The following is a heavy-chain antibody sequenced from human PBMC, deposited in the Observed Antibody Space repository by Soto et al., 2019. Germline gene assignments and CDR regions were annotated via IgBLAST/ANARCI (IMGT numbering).Heavy chain of an antibody. CDR3: AVVIVPYSGYDPRGYMDV. CDR2: ISGRGDST. V-gene: IGHV3-23*01. CDR1: GFTFSSYA. Sequence: LRLSCAASGFTFSSYAMSWVRQAPGKGLEWVSTISGRGDSTYDADFVKGRFIISRDNSKNTLYLQMSSLRAEDTAAYYCAVVIVPYSGYDPRGYMDVWGKGTTVTVSS. J-gene: IGHJ6*03. D-gene: IGHD5-12*01.